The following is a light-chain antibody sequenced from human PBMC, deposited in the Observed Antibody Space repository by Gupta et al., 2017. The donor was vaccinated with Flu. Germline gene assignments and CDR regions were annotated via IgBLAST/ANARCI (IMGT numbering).Light chain of an antibody. V-gene: IGKV1-39*01. CDR2: HAS. J-gene: IGKJ5*01. CDR3: QQTYIPPFT. Sequence: DIQLTQSPSSLSAAVGDRATITCRATQNIDESLNWYQQRPGQSPTPLIYHASTLGSGVPSRFSGSGSGTDFTLSINNLQPEDFATYHCQQTYIPPFTFGQGTRLDI. CDR1: QNIDES.